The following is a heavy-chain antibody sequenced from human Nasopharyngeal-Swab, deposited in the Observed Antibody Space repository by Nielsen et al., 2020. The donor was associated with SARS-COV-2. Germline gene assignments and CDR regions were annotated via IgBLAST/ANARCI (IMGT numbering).Heavy chain of an antibody. V-gene: IGHV3-48*01. CDR3: ATGFAITMVRGVRYYYYGMDV. J-gene: IGHJ6*02. CDR1: GFSFSSYS. Sequence: GESLKISCVASGFSFSSYSMNWVRQTPGKGLEWVSYISSSTSTIYYADSVKGRFTISRDNAKNSLYLQMNSLRGEDTAVYYCATGFAITMVRGVRYYYYGMDVWGQGTTVTVSS. CDR2: ISSSTSTI. D-gene: IGHD3-10*01.